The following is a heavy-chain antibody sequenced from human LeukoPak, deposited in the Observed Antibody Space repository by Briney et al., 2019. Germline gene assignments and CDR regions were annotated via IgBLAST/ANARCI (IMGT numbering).Heavy chain of an antibody. Sequence: SETLSLTCAVYGGSFSGYYWSWIRQPPGKGLEGIGEINHSGSTNYNPSLKSRVTISVDTSKNQFSLKLSSVTAADTAVYYCARHPPTYYYDSSGYSDYWGQGTLVTVSS. D-gene: IGHD3-22*01. CDR1: GGSFSGYY. V-gene: IGHV4-34*01. CDR3: ARHPPTYYYDSSGYSDY. J-gene: IGHJ4*02. CDR2: INHSGST.